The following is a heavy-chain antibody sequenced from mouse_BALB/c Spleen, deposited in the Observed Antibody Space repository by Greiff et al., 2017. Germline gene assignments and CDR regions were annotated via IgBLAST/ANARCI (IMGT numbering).Heavy chain of an antibody. Sequence: EVQLVESGGGLVQPGGSRKLSCAASGFTFSSFGMHWVRQAPEKGLEWGAYISSGSSTIYYADTVKGRFTIARDNPKNTLFLQMTSLRSEDTAMYYCAITTVDYWGQGTTLTVSS. CDR1: GFTFSSFG. CDR3: AITTVDY. V-gene: IGHV5-17*02. CDR2: ISSGSSTI. J-gene: IGHJ2*01. D-gene: IGHD1-1*01.